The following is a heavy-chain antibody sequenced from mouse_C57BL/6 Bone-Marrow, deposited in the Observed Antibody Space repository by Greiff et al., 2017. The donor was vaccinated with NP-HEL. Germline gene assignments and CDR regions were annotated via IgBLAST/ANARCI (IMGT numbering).Heavy chain of an antibody. CDR3: TRREAGGEERDY. CDR1: GYTFTSYW. V-gene: IGHV1-5*01. J-gene: IGHJ3*01. CDR2: IYPGNSDT. Sequence: EVQLQQSGTVLARPGASVKMSCKTSGYTFTSYWMPWVKQRPGQGLEWIGAIYPGNSDTSYNQTFKGKAKLTAGTSASTAYMELSSLTNEDSAVYYCTRREAGGEERDYWGQGTLVTVSA. D-gene: IGHD3-2*02.